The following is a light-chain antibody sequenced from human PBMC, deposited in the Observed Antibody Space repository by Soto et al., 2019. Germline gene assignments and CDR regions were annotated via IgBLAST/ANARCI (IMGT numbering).Light chain of an antibody. Sequence: IQLTQSPSSLSASVGDRVTITCRASQGISSYLTWYQQKPGKAPKLLIYAAYTLQSGVQSRFSGSGSGTEFTLTIRSLQPDDFATYYCKQYDNYPLTFGGGTKVDIK. CDR3: KQYDNYPLT. V-gene: IGKV1-9*01. J-gene: IGKJ4*01. CDR2: AAY. CDR1: QGISSY.